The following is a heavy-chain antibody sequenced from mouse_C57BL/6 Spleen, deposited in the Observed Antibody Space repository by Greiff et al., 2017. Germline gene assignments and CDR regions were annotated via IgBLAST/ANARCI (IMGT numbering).Heavy chain of an antibody. Sequence: VKLQESGAELVKPGASVKISCKASGYAFSSYWMNWVKQRPGKGLEWIGQIYPGDGDTNYNGKFKGKATLTADKSSSTAYMQLSSLTSEDSAVYFCARFPITTVVATKAMDYWGQGTSVTVSS. CDR1: GYAFSSYW. D-gene: IGHD1-1*01. V-gene: IGHV1-80*01. CDR3: ARFPITTVVATKAMDY. CDR2: IYPGDGDT. J-gene: IGHJ4*01.